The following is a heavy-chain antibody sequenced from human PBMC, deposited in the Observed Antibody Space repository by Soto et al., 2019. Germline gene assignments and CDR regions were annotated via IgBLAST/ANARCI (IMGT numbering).Heavy chain of an antibody. CDR3: ARAGRSEFATISRFGPGAQDAFDI. J-gene: IGHJ3*02. CDR2: INPNSGGT. V-gene: IGHV1-2*04. Sequence: ASVKVSCKASGYTFTGYYMHWVRQAPGQGLEWMGWINPNSGGTNYAQKFQGWVTMTRDTSISTAYMELSRLRSDDTAVYYCARAGRSEFATISRFGPGAQDAFDIWGQGTMVTVSS. D-gene: IGHD5-12*01. CDR1: GYTFTGYY.